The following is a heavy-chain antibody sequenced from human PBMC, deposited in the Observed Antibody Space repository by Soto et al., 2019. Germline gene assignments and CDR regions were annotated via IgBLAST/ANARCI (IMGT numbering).Heavy chain of an antibody. CDR2: IYHSGST. D-gene: IGHD3-10*01. Sequence: QVQLQESGPGLVKPLETLSLTCTVSGASISSGGYYWNWMRQHPGKGLEWIGYIYHSGSTNYNPSLKSRVTMSVDTSKNQFSLTLIYVTAANTALYYGARDSGHYGKGWFDPWGQGTLVTVSS. V-gene: IGHV4-31*03. CDR3: ARDSGHYGKGWFDP. J-gene: IGHJ5*02. CDR1: GASISSGGYY.